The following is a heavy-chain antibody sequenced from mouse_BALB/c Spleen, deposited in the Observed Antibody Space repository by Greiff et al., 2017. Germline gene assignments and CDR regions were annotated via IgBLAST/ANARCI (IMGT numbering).Heavy chain of an antibody. D-gene: IGHD2-4*01. V-gene: IGHV7-3*02. CDR1: GFTFTDYY. J-gene: IGHJ3*01. CDR3: AREDDYDEFAY. CDR2: IRNKANGYTT. Sequence: EVMLVESGGGLVQPGGSLRLSCATSGFTFTDYYMSWVRQPPGKALEWLGFIRNKANGYTTEYSASVKGRFTISRDNSQSILYLQMNTLRAEDSATYYCAREDDYDEFAYWGQGTLVTVSA.